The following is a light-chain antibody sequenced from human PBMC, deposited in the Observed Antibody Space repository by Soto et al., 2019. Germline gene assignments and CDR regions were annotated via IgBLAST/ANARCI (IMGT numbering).Light chain of an antibody. CDR2: GAS. CDR3: QQYGSAPLLYT. J-gene: IGKJ2*01. Sequence: EIVLTQSPGTLSLSPGERATLSCRASQSVTSNFLAWYQQKPGQAPRLRIYGASTRAAGVPDRFSGSGSGTDFTLTITRLEPEDFAVYYCQQYGSAPLLYTFGQGTKLGVK. CDR1: QSVTSNF. V-gene: IGKV3-20*01.